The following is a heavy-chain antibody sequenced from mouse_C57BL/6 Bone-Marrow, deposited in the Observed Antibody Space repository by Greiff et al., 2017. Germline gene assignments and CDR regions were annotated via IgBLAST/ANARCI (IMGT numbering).Heavy chain of an antibody. CDR1: GFSLSTFGMG. J-gene: IGHJ1*03. CDR3: ALTTVVAHWYFDV. Sequence: QVTLKESGPGILQPSQTLSLTCSFSGFSLSTFGMGVGWIRQPSGKGLEWLAHIWWDDDKYYNPALKSRLTISKDTSKNQVFLKIANVDTADTATYYCALTTVVAHWYFDVWGTGTTVTVSS. V-gene: IGHV8-8*01. CDR2: IWWDDDK. D-gene: IGHD1-1*01.